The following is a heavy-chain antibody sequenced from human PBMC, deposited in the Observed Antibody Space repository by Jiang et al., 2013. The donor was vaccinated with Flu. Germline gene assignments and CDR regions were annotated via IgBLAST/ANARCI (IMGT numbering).Heavy chain of an antibody. CDR3: ARELHRTCFFDY. J-gene: IGHJ4*02. Sequence: GAEVKKPGASVKISCMTSGYAFTTYFIHWVRQAPGQGLEWVGRVDPSNGYVHYAQRFEGRVTVTGDTSAGTVFMELSGLTSDDTAVYYCARELHRTCFFDYWGQGTLVTVSS. V-gene: IGHV1-46*01. D-gene: IGHD3-16*01. CDR1: GYAFTTYF. CDR2: VDPSNGYV.